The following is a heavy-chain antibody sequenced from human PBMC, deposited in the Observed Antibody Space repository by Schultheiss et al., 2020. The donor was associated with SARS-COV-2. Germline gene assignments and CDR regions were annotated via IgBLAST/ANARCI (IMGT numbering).Heavy chain of an antibody. V-gene: IGHV4-4*07. CDR3: ARSAVIFDIVVVPAAKEQYYYYMDV. Sequence: SETLSLTCTVSGGSISSYYWSWIRQPAGKGLEWIGRIYTSGSTNYNPSLKSRVTMSVDTSKNQFSLKLSSVIAADTAVYYCARSAVIFDIVVVPAAKEQYYYYMDVWGKGTTVIVSS. CDR1: GGSISSYY. D-gene: IGHD2-2*01. CDR2: IYTSGST. J-gene: IGHJ6*03.